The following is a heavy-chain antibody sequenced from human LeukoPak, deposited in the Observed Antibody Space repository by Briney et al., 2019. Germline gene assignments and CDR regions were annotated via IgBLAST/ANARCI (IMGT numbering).Heavy chain of an antibody. V-gene: IGHV1-2*02. CDR3: ARGGFDSSGNPYYYYYGMDV. Sequence: ASVKVSCTASGYTFTGYYMHWVRQAPGQGLEWMGWMNPNSGATDYPQRFQGRVTMTRDTSISTAYMEVRRLRSDDTAVYFCARGGFDSSGNPYYYYYGMDVWGERPTDPVSS. CDR2: MNPNSGAT. J-gene: IGHJ6*04. D-gene: IGHD3-22*01. CDR1: GYTFTGYY.